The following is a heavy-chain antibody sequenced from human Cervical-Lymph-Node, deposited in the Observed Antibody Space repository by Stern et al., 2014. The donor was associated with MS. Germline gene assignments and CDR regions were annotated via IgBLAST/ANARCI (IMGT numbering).Heavy chain of an antibody. D-gene: IGHD6-19*01. CDR1: GFSFSTYG. CDR2: ISYDGNLK. Sequence: VQLVESGGGVVQPGGSLRLPCVASGFSFSTYGMHWVRQDPGRGLEWLAIISYDGNLKYYADSVEGRFTIFRDNSNNTLYLQMNSLRTEDSALYYCTRGGGYNSAWAFDYWGQGTLFTVSS. J-gene: IGHJ4*02. CDR3: TRGGGYNSAWAFDY. V-gene: IGHV3-30*03.